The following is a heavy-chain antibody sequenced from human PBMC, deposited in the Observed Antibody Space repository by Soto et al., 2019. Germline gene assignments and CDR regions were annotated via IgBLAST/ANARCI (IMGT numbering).Heavy chain of an antibody. J-gene: IGHJ3*01. D-gene: IGHD1-1*01. V-gene: IGHV4-59*08. Sequence: QVQLQESGPGLVKPSETLSLTCIVSGVSISRYYWSWIRQPPGKGLEWMGYVYYSGGTDYNPSLKSRRIISVDTSKNQFSLKLSSVTAADTAVYYCARQASLAGRLDGFDVWGQGTMVTVSS. CDR2: VYYSGGT. CDR1: GVSISRYY. CDR3: ARQASLAGRLDGFDV.